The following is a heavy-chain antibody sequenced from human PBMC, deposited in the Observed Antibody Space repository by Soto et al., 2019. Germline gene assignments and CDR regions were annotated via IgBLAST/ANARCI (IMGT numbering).Heavy chain of an antibody. CDR2: MNPNSGNT. CDR1: GYTFTNYD. D-gene: IGHD5-18*01. J-gene: IGHJ4*02. CDR3: ARVSWIHLWIIDD. V-gene: IGHV1-8*01. Sequence: ASVKVSCKASGYTFTNYDINWVRQATGQGLEWMGWMNPNSGNTGYAQKFQGRVTMTRNTSISTAYMELSSLRSEDTAVYYCARVSWIHLWIIDDWGQGTLVPGSS.